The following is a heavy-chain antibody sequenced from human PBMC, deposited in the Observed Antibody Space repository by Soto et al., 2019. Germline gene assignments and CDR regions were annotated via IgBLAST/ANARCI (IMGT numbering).Heavy chain of an antibody. V-gene: IGHV4-34*01. CDR3: ARGAVVAVYYYYYYGMDF. D-gene: IGHD2-15*01. J-gene: IGHJ6*02. CDR2: INHSGST. Sequence: SENLSLTCAVYGGSFSGYSWSWIRQPPGKGLEWIGEINHSGSTNYNPSFKSRVTISVDTSKNQFSLKLSSVTAADTAVYYCARGAVVAVYYYYYYGMDFWGQGTTATVSS. CDR1: GGSFSGYS.